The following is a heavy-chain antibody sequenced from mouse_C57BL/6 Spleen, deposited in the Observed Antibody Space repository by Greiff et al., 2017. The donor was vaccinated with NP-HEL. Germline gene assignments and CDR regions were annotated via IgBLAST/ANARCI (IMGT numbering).Heavy chain of an antibody. CDR3: ARNLYYYGSTSWFAY. CDR1: GFTFSDYG. V-gene: IGHV5-17*01. CDR2: ISSGSSTI. J-gene: IGHJ3*01. D-gene: IGHD1-1*01. Sequence: VQLKESGGGLVKPGGSLKLSCAASGFTFSDYGMHWVRQAPEKGLEWVAYISSGSSTIYYADTVKGRFTISRDNAKNTLFLQMTSLRSEDTAMYYCARNLYYYGSTSWFAYWGQGTLVTVSA.